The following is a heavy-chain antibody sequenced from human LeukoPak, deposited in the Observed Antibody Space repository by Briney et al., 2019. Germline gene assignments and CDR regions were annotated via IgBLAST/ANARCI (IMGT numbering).Heavy chain of an antibody. V-gene: IGHV1-46*01. CDR2: INPSGGST. D-gene: IGHD5-18*01. Sequence: ASVKVSCKASGGTFSSYAISWVRQAPGQGLERMGIINPSGGSTSYAQKFQGRVSMTRDTSTSTVYMELSSLRSEDTAVYYCARYHPDTADDYWGQGTLVTVSS. CDR3: ARYHPDTADDY. J-gene: IGHJ4*02. CDR1: GGTFSSYA.